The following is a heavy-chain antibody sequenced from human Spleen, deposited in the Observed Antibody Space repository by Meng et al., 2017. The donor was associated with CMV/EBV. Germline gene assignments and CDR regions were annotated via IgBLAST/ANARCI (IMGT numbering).Heavy chain of an antibody. V-gene: IGHV6-1*01. Sequence: SETLSLTCAISGDSVSSTGAAWNWIRQSPSRGLEWLGRTYLRSKWYDDYAVSVKSRITINPDTSKNQFSLQLNSVTPEDTAVYYCAREYYDFWSGYLSLRGPGYYGMDVWGQGTTVTVSS. CDR2: TYLRSKWYD. D-gene: IGHD3-3*01. J-gene: IGHJ6*02. CDR1: GDSVSSTGAA. CDR3: AREYYDFWSGYLSLRGPGYYGMDV.